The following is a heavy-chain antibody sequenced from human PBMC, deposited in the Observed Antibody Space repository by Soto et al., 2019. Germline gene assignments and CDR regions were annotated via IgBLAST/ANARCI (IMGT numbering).Heavy chain of an antibody. CDR3: ARRAFGSSRSFDI. CDR2: SSASGRSR. J-gene: IGHJ3*02. CDR1: GIEFSNYA. D-gene: IGHD6-6*01. V-gene: IGHV3-23*01. Sequence: PGGSLRLSCVASGIEFSNYAMSWVRQAPGKGLEWVSISSASGRSRYHADSVKGRFTISRDNSKNTLYLQMNSLRAEDTALYYCARRAFGSSRSFDIWGQGTMVTVSS.